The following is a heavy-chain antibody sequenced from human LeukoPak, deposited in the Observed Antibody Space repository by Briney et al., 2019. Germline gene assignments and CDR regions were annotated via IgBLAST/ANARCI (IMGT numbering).Heavy chain of an antibody. V-gene: IGHV4-59*01. CDR3: ARRRAAYYMDV. CDR1: GGSFSGYY. CDR2: IYYSGST. D-gene: IGHD6-25*01. Sequence: SETLSLTCAVYGGSFSGYYWSWIRQPPGKGLEWIGYIYYSGSTNYNPSLKSRVTISVDTSKNQFSLKLSSVTAADTAVYYCARRRAAYYMDVWGKGTTVTISS. J-gene: IGHJ6*03.